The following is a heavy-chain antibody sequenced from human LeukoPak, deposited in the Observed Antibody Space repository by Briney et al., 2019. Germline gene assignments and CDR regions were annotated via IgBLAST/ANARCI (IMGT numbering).Heavy chain of an antibody. CDR2: ISGSGYYS. CDR3: ANEYSKGDV. CDR1: EFTFDNYA. J-gene: IGHJ3*01. V-gene: IGHV3-23*01. D-gene: IGHD4-11*01. Sequence: GGSLRLSCAASEFTFDNYAMSWVRQAPGKGLEWVSVISGSGYYSYYADSVKGRFTVSRDNSKNTLYLQMNSLRAEDTAIYYCANEYSKGDVWGQGTTVTVSS.